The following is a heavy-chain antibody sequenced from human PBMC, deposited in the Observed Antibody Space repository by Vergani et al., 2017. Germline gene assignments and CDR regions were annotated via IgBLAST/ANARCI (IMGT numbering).Heavy chain of an antibody. CDR3: ARDQTGAYDAFDL. Sequence: QVQLVQSGAEVKKPGASVKVSCKASGYTFTGYYMHWVRQAPGQGLEWMGIINPKWGATHAPQKFLGRVTMTRDTSTSTVYMELRGLKSDDTAMYYCARDQTGAYDAFDLWGQGTMVTVSS. D-gene: IGHD1-14*01. J-gene: IGHJ3*01. V-gene: IGHV1-46*03. CDR2: INPKWGAT. CDR1: GYTFTGYY.